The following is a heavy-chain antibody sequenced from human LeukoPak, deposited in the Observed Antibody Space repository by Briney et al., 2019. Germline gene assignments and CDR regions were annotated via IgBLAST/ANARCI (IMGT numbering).Heavy chain of an antibody. V-gene: IGHV3-23*01. Sequence: GGSLRLSCAASGCTFSSYAMSWVRQAPGKGLEWVSAISGSGGSTYYADSVKGRFTISRDNSKNTLYLQMNSLRAEDTAVYYCAKAGYSGYASFDYWGQGTLVTVSS. J-gene: IGHJ4*02. CDR3: AKAGYSGYASFDY. CDR2: ISGSGGST. D-gene: IGHD5-12*01. CDR1: GCTFSSYA.